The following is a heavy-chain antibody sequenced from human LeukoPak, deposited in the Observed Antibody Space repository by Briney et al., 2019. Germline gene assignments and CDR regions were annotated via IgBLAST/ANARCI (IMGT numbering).Heavy chain of an antibody. Sequence: ASVKVSCKASGYTFTSYDINWVRHATGQGLEWMGWIHPNRGDANYGQKFQGRVTMTRDTSISTAYLELSRLTSDDTAVYYCARETSESFETWGQGTLVTVSS. J-gene: IGHJ5*02. V-gene: IGHV1-2*02. D-gene: IGHD1-26*01. CDR3: ARETSESFET. CDR2: IHPNRGDA. CDR1: GYTFTSYD.